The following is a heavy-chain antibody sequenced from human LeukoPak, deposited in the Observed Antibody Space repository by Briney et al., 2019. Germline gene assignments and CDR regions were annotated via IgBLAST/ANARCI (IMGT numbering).Heavy chain of an antibody. CDR2: INWNGGST. J-gene: IGHJ3*02. V-gene: IGHV3-20*04. Sequence: GGSLRLSCAASGFTLDDYGMSWVRQAPGKGLEWVSGINWNGGSTGYADSVKGRFTISRDNGKNSLYLQMNSMRAEDTALYYCARDGAVGYSYGASDIWGQGTMVTVSS. CDR3: ARDGAVGYSYGASDI. CDR1: GFTLDDYG. D-gene: IGHD5-18*01.